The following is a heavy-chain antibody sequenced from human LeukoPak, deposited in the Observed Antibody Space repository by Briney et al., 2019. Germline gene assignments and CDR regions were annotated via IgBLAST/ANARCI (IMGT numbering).Heavy chain of an antibody. CDR2: ISAYNGNT. Sequence: ASVKVSCKASGYTFTSYGISWVRQAPGQGLEWMGWISAYNGNTNYAQKLQGRVTMTTDTSTSTAYMELRSLRSDDTAVYYCAMGSRYQLLLDAFDIWGQGTMVTVSS. CDR1: GYTFTSYG. V-gene: IGHV1-18*01. CDR3: AMGSRYQLLLDAFDI. D-gene: IGHD2-2*01. J-gene: IGHJ3*02.